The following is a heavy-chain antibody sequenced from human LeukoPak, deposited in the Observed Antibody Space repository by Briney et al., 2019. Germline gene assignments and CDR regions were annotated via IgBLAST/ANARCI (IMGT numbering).Heavy chain of an antibody. V-gene: IGHV3-49*04. J-gene: IGHJ4*02. CDR2: IRSKAHGGTT. Sequence: GGSLRLSCTASGFTFRDYAMSWVRQAPGKGLEWVGFIRSKAHGGTTEYAASVKGRFTISRDDSKNIAYLQMNSLKTDDTAVYYCSRDSYYDSSVYSKYYFDYWGQGTLVTVSS. CDR1: GFTFRDYA. CDR3: SRDSYYDSSVYSKYYFDY. D-gene: IGHD3-22*01.